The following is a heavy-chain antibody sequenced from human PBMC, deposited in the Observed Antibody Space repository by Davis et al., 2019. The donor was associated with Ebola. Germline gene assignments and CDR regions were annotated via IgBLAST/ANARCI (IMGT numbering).Heavy chain of an antibody. Sequence: MPSETLSLTCAVSGGSIRSSNWWSWVRQPPGKGLEWIGEIYHSGITNYNPSLKSRVTMSLDKSKNQFSLKLKSVTAADTAVYYCARLTVVVEPAAIVWFGHWGQGTLVTVSS. J-gene: IGHJ5*02. CDR2: IYHSGIT. V-gene: IGHV4-4*02. D-gene: IGHD2-2*02. CDR3: ARLTVVVEPAAIVWFGH. CDR1: GGSIRSSNW.